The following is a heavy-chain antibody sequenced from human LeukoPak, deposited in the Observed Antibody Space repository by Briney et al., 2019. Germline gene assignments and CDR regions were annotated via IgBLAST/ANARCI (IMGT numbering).Heavy chain of an antibody. CDR1: GFTVSSNY. Sequence: GGSLRLSCAASGFTVSSNYMSWVRQAPGKGLEWVSVIYSGGSTYYADSVKGRFTISRDNSKNTLYLQMNSLRAEDTAVYYCAEESGYCSSTSCYTFDYWGQGTLVTVSS. V-gene: IGHV3-53*05. J-gene: IGHJ4*02. CDR3: AEESGYCSSTSCYTFDY. CDR2: IYSGGST. D-gene: IGHD2-2*02.